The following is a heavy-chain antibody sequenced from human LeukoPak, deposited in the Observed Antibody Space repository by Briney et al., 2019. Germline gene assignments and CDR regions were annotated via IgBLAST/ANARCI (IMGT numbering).Heavy chain of an antibody. CDR1: GYSISSGYY. CDR3: ARAGGATTSFDY. J-gene: IGHJ4*02. Sequence: SETLSLTCTVSGYSISSGYYWGWIRQPPGKGLEWIGSIYHSGSTYYNPSLKSRVTISVDTSKNQFSLKLSSATAADTAVYYCARAGGATTSFDYWGQGTLVTVSS. CDR2: IYHSGST. V-gene: IGHV4-38-2*02. D-gene: IGHD1-26*01.